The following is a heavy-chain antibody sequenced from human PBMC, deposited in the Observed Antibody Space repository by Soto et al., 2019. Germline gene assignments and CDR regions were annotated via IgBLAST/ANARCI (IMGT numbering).Heavy chain of an antibody. J-gene: IGHJ1*01. Sequence: SETLSLTCTVSGGSISSGGYYWSWIRQHPGKGLEWIGYIYYSGSTYYNPSLKSRVTISVDTSKNQFSLKLSSATAADTAVYYCARVPLNDYGDPEYFQHWGQGTLVTVSS. CDR3: ARVPLNDYGDPEYFQH. CDR2: IYYSGST. V-gene: IGHV4-31*03. CDR1: GGSISSGGYY. D-gene: IGHD4-17*01.